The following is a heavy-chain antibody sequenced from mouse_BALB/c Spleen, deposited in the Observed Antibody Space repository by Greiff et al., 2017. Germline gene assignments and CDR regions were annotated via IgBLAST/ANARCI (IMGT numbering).Heavy chain of an antibody. CDR2: IYPGNGDT. CDR1: GYTFTSYN. CDR3: ARNRDYGSSYPAWFAY. Sequence: QVQLQQSGAELVKPGASVKMSCKASGYTFTSYNMHWVKQTPGQGLEWIGAIYPGNGDTSYNQKFKGKATLTADKSSSTAYMQLSSLTSEDSAVYYCARNRDYGSSYPAWFAYWGQGTLVTVSA. D-gene: IGHD1-1*01. J-gene: IGHJ3*01. V-gene: IGHV1-12*01.